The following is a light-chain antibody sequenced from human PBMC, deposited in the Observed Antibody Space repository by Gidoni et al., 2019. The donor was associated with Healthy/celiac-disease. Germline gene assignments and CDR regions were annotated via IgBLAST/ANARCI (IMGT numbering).Light chain of an antibody. CDR2: GVS. Sequence: EIVMTPSPATLSVSPGERATLSCRASQSVSSNLAWYQQKPGQAPRLLIYGVSTRATGIPARFSGSGSGTEFTLTISSLQSEDFAVYYCQQYNNWPPRVTFGPGTKVDIK. CDR3: QQYNNWPPRVT. CDR1: QSVSSN. V-gene: IGKV3-15*01. J-gene: IGKJ3*01.